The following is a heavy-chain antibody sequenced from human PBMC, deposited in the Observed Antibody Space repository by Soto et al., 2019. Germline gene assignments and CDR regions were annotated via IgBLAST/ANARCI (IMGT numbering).Heavy chain of an antibody. J-gene: IGHJ5*02. CDR2: IYYSGST. V-gene: IGHV4-30-4*01. Sequence: QVQLQESGPGLVKPSQTLSLTCTVSGGSISSGDYYWSWIRQPPGKGLEWIGYIYYSGSTYYNPSLKSRVTISVDTSKNQFSLKLSSVTAADTAVYYCARVWMRYWSGGSCYGHNWFDPWGQGTLVTVSS. CDR3: ARVWMRYWSGGSCYGHNWFDP. D-gene: IGHD2-15*01. CDR1: GGSISSGDYY.